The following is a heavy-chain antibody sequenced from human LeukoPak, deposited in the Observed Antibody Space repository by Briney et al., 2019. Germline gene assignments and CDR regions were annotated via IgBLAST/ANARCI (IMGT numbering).Heavy chain of an antibody. D-gene: IGHD3-22*01. J-gene: IGHJ4*02. Sequence: SETLSLTCTVSGGSISSYYWSWIRQPPGKGLEWIGYIYYSGSTNYNPSLKSRVTISVDTSKNQFSLKLSSVTAADTAVYYCARLSVTADSSGYYDYWGQGILVTVSS. CDR1: GGSISSYY. V-gene: IGHV4-59*08. CDR2: IYYSGST. CDR3: ARLSVTADSSGYYDY.